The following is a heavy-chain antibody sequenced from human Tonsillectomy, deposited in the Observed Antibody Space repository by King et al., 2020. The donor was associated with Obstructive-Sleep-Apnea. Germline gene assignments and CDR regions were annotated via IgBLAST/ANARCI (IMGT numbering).Heavy chain of an antibody. Sequence: MQLQESGPGLVKPSGTLSLTCAVSGGSIINTNWWTWVRQPPGKGLEFIGQIYHSGTTNSNPSLRSRVTISVDKSKNQFSLKLRFVTAADTAVYYCARTTYGDYALDYWGQGTLVTVSS. CDR3: ARTTYGDYALDY. CDR1: GGSIINTNW. V-gene: IGHV4-4*02. D-gene: IGHD4-17*01. J-gene: IGHJ4*02. CDR2: IYHSGTT.